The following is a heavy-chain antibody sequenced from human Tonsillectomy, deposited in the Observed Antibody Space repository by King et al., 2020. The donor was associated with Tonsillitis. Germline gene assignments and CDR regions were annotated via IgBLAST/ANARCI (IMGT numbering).Heavy chain of an antibody. V-gene: IGHV3-53*01. J-gene: IGHJ4*02. CDR2: IYSGGST. Sequence: VQLVESGGGLIQPGGSLRLSCAASGFTVSSNYMSWVRQAPGKGLEWVSVIYSGGSTYYADSVKGRFTISRDNSKNTLYLQMNSLRAEDTAVYYCARILPYYYDSRAHDYWGQGTLVTVSS. D-gene: IGHD3-22*01. CDR3: ARILPYYYDSRAHDY. CDR1: GFTVSSNY.